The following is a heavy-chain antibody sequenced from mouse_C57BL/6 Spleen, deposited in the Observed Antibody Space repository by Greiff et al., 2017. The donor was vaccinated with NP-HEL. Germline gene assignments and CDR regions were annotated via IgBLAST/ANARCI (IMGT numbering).Heavy chain of an antibody. V-gene: IGHV14-3*01. D-gene: IGHD1-1*01. CDR3: ASYYGSSYVTWFAY. Sequence: VQLQQSVAALVSPGASVQLSCTASGFNIKNTYMHWVKQRPEQGPEWLGRIDPANGNTTYAPKFQGQATMAADTSSNTSYRQLSSLASEDTAIYYCASYYGSSYVTWFAYWGQGTLVTVSA. CDR2: IDPANGNT. J-gene: IGHJ3*01. CDR1: GFNIKNTY.